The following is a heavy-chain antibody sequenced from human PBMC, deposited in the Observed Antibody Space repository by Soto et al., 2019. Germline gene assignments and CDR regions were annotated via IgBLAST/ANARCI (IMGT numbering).Heavy chain of an antibody. J-gene: IGHJ4*02. CDR1: RFTFTSYA. D-gene: IGHD5-12*01. Sequence: PGGSLRLSCEASRFTFTSYAMSWVRQAPGKGLEWVSATSGSGDTTYYADSVKGRFTISRDNSEKRLYLQMNSLRAEDTAVYYCAKMVHGGYVSYFDSWGQGTLVTVSS. V-gene: IGHV3-23*01. CDR3: AKMVHGGYVSYFDS. CDR2: TSGSGDTT.